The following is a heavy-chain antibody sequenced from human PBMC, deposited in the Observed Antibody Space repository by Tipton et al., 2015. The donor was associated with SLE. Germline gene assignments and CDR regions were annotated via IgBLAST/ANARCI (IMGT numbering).Heavy chain of an antibody. CDR3: ARGRQSRYFDL. Sequence: LRLSCAVYGGSFSGYYWSWIRQPPGKGLEWIGSIYYSGSTYYNPSLKSRVTISVDTSKNQFSLKLSSVTAADTALYYCARGRQSRYFDLWGRGTLVTVSS. J-gene: IGHJ2*01. CDR2: IYYSGST. CDR1: GGSFSGYY. V-gene: IGHV4-34*01.